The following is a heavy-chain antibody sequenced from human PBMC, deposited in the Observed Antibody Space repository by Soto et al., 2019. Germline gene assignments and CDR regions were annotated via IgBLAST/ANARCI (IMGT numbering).Heavy chain of an antibody. J-gene: IGHJ4*02. V-gene: IGHV4-59*01. CDR2: IHDSGST. CDR1: GGSINGFY. CDR3: ARVRGYYDSTGYLYYFDY. D-gene: IGHD3-22*01. Sequence: SETLSLTCTVFGGSINGFYWSWIRQPPGKGLEWIAYIHDSGSTKYNSSVKSRVTISVDKSKNQFSLDLSSVTAADTAVYYCARVRGYYDSTGYLYYFDYWGQGALVTVSS.